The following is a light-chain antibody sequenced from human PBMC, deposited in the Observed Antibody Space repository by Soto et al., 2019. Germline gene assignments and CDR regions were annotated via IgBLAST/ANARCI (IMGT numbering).Light chain of an antibody. CDR2: SND. CDR3: AAWDDSLNGDV. J-gene: IGLJ1*01. Sequence: QSVLTQPPSASGTPGQRVTISCSGSSSNIRSYTVNWYKQLPGTAPKLLIYSNDRRPSRVPDRFSGSKSGTSASLAISGLQSEDEADYYCAAWDDSLNGDVFGTGTKVTVL. CDR1: SSNIRSYT. V-gene: IGLV1-44*01.